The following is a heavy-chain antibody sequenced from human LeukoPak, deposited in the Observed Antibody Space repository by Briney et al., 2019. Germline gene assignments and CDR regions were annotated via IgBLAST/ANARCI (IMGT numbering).Heavy chain of an antibody. Sequence: SETLSLTCTVSGGSISTSNYYWGWIRQPPGKGLEWIGNIFYSGSTYYSPSLRSRVTISLDTSRNQFSLKLNSVTAADTAVYYCARGDYYYDSYYFQHWGQGTLVTVSS. D-gene: IGHD3-22*01. CDR3: ARGDYYYDSYYFQH. CDR1: GGSISTSNYY. CDR2: IFYSGST. J-gene: IGHJ1*01. V-gene: IGHV4-39*07.